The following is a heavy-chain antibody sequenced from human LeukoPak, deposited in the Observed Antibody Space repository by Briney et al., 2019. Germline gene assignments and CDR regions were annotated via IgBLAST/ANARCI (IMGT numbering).Heavy chain of an antibody. V-gene: IGHV1-69*13. CDR2: IIPIFGTA. Sequence: SVKVSCKASGGTFSSYAISWVRQAPGQGLEWMGGIIPIFGTANYAQKFQGRVTITADESTSTAYMELSSLRSGDTAVYYCARHGYCSSTSCYPEYYYYGMDVWGQGTTVTVSS. CDR1: GGTFSSYA. CDR3: ARHGYCSSTSCYPEYYYYGMDV. J-gene: IGHJ6*02. D-gene: IGHD2-2*03.